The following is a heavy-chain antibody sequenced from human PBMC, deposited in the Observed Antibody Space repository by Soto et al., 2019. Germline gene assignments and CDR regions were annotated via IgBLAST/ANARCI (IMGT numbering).Heavy chain of an antibody. CDR3: ARDGSYDSSGYYYLSAGY. Sequence: QVQLVQSGAEVKKPGASVKVSCKASGYTFTSYGISWVRQAPGQGLEWMGWISAYNGNTNYAQKLQGRVTMTTDTSTRTAYMELRSLRSDDTAVYYCARDGSYDSSGYYYLSAGYWGQGTLVTVSS. CDR2: ISAYNGNT. CDR1: GYTFTSYG. V-gene: IGHV1-18*01. D-gene: IGHD3-22*01. J-gene: IGHJ4*02.